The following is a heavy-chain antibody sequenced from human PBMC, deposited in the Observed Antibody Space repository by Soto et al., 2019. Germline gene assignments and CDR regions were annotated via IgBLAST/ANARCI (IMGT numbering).Heavy chain of an antibody. CDR3: ARAWTGYAFDI. Sequence: GSLRLSCAASGFTFSSYSMNWVRQAPGKGLEWVSSISSSSSYIYYADSVKGRFTISRDNAKNSLYLQMNSLRAEDTAVYYCARAWTGYAFDIWGQGTMVTVSS. V-gene: IGHV3-21*01. D-gene: IGHD1-1*01. CDR1: GFTFSSYS. CDR2: ISSSSSYI. J-gene: IGHJ3*02.